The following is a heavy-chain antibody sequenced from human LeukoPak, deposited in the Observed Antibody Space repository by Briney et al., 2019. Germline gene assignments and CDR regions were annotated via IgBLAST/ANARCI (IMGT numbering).Heavy chain of an antibody. V-gene: IGHV4-59*08. J-gene: IGHJ5*02. D-gene: IGHD2-15*01. CDR3: ARLGGGYCSGGSCPNWFDP. CDR2: IYYSGST. Sequence: SETLSLTCTASGGSISSYYWNWIRQPPGKGLEWIGYIYYSGSTNYNPSLQSRVTISVDTSKNQFSLKLSSVTAADTAVYYCARLGGGYCSGGSCPNWFDPWGQGTLVTVSS. CDR1: GGSISSYY.